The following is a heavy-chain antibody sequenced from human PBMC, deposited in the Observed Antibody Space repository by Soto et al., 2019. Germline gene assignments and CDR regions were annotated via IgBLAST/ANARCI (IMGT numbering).Heavy chain of an antibody. Sequence: ASLKGSCKASGYSISAYYIHCVRQAPGQGLEWMGWIDPKNGGTVSAQKFQGRLTMTRDTSISTVYMDLSGLTSDDTALYYCGRDDYGIFPYWGQGSLVTVSS. CDR3: GRDDYGIFPY. V-gene: IGHV1-2*02. CDR2: IDPKNGGT. CDR1: GYSISAYY. J-gene: IGHJ4*02. D-gene: IGHD3-10*01.